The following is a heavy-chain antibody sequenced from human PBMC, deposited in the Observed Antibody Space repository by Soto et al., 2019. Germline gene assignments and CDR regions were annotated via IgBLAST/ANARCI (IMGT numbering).Heavy chain of an antibody. J-gene: IGHJ5*02. V-gene: IGHV3-23*01. CDR3: ANGSPPEHWNFVGWWLDP. D-gene: IGHD1-7*01. Sequence: EVQLLESGGGLVQPGGSLRLSCAASGFTFSSYAMSLVRHAPGKGLEWVSAIRGSGGSTYYADSVKGRFTISRATSKNTLSLKMNSMRAEDTAVYYCANGSPPEHWNFVGWWLDPWRQGTMVTVSS. CDR1: GFTFSSYA. CDR2: IRGSGGST.